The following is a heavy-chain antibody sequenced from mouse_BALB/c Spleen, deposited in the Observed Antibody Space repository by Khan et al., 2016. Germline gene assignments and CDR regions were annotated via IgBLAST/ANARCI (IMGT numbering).Heavy chain of an antibody. CDR1: GYTFTDYT. J-gene: IGHJ3*01. Sequence: VQLQQSGPELVKPGASVKISCKTSGYTFTDYTIHWVKQSHGKSLGWIGNFNPNTAGTIYNQKFKGKATFTVDMSSSTAYMELRSLTSEDSAACYCASGWFPYWGQGTLFTVSA. CDR3: ASGWFPY. CDR2: FNPNTAGT. V-gene: IGHV1-18*01.